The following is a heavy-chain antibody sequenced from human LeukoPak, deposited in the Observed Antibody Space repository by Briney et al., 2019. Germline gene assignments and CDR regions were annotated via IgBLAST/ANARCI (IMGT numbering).Heavy chain of an antibody. D-gene: IGHD3-3*01. V-gene: IGHV1-69-2*01. CDR1: GYTFTDYY. CDR3: ATARRFFAGNGGAFDI. Sequence: ASVKVSCKVSGYTFTDYYMRWVQLAPGKGLEWMGLVDPEDGETIYAEKFQGRVTITADTSTDTAYMELSSLRSEDTAVYYCATARRFFAGNGGAFDIWGQGTMVTVSS. CDR2: VDPEDGET. J-gene: IGHJ3*02.